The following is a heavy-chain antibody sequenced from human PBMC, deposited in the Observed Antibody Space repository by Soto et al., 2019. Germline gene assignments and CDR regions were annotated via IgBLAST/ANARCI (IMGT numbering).Heavy chain of an antibody. CDR1: GFTFSSYG. CDR3: ARDKVVVAGTLSGMDV. CDR2: IWYDGSNK. J-gene: IGHJ6*02. D-gene: IGHD2-15*01. Sequence: QVQLVESGGGVVQPGRSLRLSCAASGFTFSSYGMHWVRQAPGKGLEWVAVIWYDGSNKYYADSVKGRFTISRDNSKNTLYLQMNSLRAEDTAVYYCARDKVVVAGTLSGMDVWGQGTTVTVSS. V-gene: IGHV3-33*01.